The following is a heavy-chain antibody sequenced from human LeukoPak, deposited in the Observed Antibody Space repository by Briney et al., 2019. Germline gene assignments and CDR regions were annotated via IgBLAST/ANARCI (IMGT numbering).Heavy chain of an antibody. Sequence: PGGSLRLSCAASGFTFSSYGMHWVRQAPGKGLEWVAVISYDGSNKYYADSVKGRFTISRDNSKDTLYLQMNSLRAEDTAVYYCAKSWGPLWFGGFDYWGQGTLVTVSS. CDR1: GFTFSSYG. CDR2: ISYDGSNK. D-gene: IGHD3-10*01. J-gene: IGHJ4*02. V-gene: IGHV3-30*18. CDR3: AKSWGPLWFGGFDY.